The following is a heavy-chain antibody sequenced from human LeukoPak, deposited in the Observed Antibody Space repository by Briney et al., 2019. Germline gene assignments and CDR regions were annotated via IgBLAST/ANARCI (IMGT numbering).Heavy chain of an antibody. CDR1: GCTFSSYS. V-gene: IGHV3-21*01. J-gene: IGHJ4*02. Sequence: GGALPLSCAASGCTFSSYSMNWLRQAPGKELAGVSSISSSSNYICYSDSMKGRFTTSRDNAKNSLYLQMNSLRAEDTAVYFCARATGYDATFDYWGQGTLVTVSS. CDR3: ARATGYDATFDY. CDR2: ISSSSNYI. D-gene: IGHD6-13*01.